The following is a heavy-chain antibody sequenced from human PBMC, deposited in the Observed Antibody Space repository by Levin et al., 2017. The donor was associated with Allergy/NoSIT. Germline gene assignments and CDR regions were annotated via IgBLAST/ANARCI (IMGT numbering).Heavy chain of an antibody. CDR1: GGSVSSGTYY. Sequence: SQTLSLPCTVSGGSVSSGTYYWSWIRQPAGKGLEWIGRIYNDGGTNYNPSLKSRVSISLDTSTNQFSLTLSSVTAADTAVYYCAATTVTTGLSYYYYYMDVWGKGSTVAVSS. D-gene: IGHD4-17*01. CDR2: IYNDGGT. J-gene: IGHJ6*03. V-gene: IGHV4-61*02. CDR3: AATTVTTGLSYYYYYMDV.